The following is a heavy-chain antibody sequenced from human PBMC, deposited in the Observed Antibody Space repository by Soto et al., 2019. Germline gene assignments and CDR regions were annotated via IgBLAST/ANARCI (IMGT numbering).Heavy chain of an antibody. CDR2: IHAYNGDT. Sequence: QVQLVQSGAEVKKPGASVKVSCKASGYTFSSYRIRWVRQAPGQGPEWMGWIHAYNGDTKYAQKFQDRLIMTTDTSTSTAYMELRSLTSDDTAVYYCARADYGDDDYWGQGTLVTVSS. CDR3: ARADYGDDDY. D-gene: IGHD4-17*01. J-gene: IGHJ4*02. CDR1: GYTFSSYR. V-gene: IGHV1-18*01.